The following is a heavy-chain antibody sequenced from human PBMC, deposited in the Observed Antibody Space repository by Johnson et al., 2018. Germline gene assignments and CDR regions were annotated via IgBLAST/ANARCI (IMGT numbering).Heavy chain of an antibody. CDR3: AREAQPTRDGFDT. CDR1: GFTFSNYP. CDR2: ISYAGNKK. D-gene: IGHD5-18*01. J-gene: IGHJ3*02. Sequence: QVQLVQSGGGVVQPGRSLRLSCAASGFTFSNYPVHWVRQAPGKGLEWVAVISYAGNKKYYADSVKGRFTISRDTSKNTLNLQSNSLKLEDTAVFYCAREAQPTRDGFDTWGQGTMVTVSS. V-gene: IGHV3-30*14.